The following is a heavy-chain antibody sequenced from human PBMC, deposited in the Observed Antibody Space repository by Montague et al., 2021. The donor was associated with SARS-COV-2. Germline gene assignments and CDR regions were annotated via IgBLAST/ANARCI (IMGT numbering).Heavy chain of an antibody. Sequence: LRLSCAASGFTFSSYEMNWIRQPPGKGLEWIGYIHYSGSTNYNPSLKSRVTISVDTSKNQFSLKLSSVTAADTAVYYCARGFDYWGQGTLVTVSS. V-gene: IGHV4-59*01. J-gene: IGHJ4*02. CDR2: IHYSGST. CDR3: ARGFDY. CDR1: GFTFSSYE.